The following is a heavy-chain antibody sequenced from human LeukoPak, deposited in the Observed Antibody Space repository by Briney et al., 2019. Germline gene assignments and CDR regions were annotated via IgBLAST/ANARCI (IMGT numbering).Heavy chain of an antibody. CDR2: INHSGST. D-gene: IGHD6-13*01. Sequence: SETLSLTCAVYGGSFSGYYWSWIRQPPGKGLEWIGEINHSGSTNYNPSLKSRVTISVDTSKNQFSLKLSSVTAADTAVYYCARRYSSSWYTGYLDLWGRGTLVTVSS. V-gene: IGHV4-34*01. J-gene: IGHJ2*01. CDR3: ARRYSSSWYTGYLDL. CDR1: GGSFSGYY.